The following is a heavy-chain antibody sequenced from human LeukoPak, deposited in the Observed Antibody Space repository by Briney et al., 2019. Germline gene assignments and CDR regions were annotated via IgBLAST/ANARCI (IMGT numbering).Heavy chain of an antibody. Sequence: PGGSLRLSCAASGFTFSHYAMSWVRQAPGKGLERVSGISGSGSDTFYADSVKGRFTISRDNSKNTLYLQMSSLRAEDTAVYYCANVIIVAAGYEYFQHWGQGTVASVSS. V-gene: IGHV3-23*01. J-gene: IGHJ1*01. CDR1: GFTFSHYA. CDR2: ISGSGSDT. CDR3: ANVIIVAAGYEYFQH. D-gene: IGHD6-13*01.